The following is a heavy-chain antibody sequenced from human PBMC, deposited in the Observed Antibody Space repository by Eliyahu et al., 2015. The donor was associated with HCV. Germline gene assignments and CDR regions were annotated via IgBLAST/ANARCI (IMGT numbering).Heavy chain of an antibody. J-gene: IGHJ3*02. V-gene: IGHV4-61*02. Sequence: QVQLQESGPGLEKPSQTLSLTCTVSGGPISSGSYYWSWIRQPAGKGLEWIGRIYTSGSTYYNPSLKSRVSISVDTSKNQFSLRLSSVTAADTAVYYCARDRLLDAFDIWGQGTMVTVSS. CDR3: ARDRLLDAFDI. CDR1: GGPISSGSYY. CDR2: IYTSGST.